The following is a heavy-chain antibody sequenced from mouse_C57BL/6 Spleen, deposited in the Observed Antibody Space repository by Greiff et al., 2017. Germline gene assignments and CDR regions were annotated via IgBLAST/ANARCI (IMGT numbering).Heavy chain of an antibody. CDR3: ARHYYYGSSYAPYFDV. D-gene: IGHD1-1*01. V-gene: IGHV5-9*01. J-gene: IGHJ1*03. Sequence: EVMLVESGGGLVKPGGSLKLSCAASGFTFSSYTMSWVRQTPEKRLEWVATISGGGGNTYYPDSVKGRFTISRDNAKNTLYLQMSSLRSEDSALYYGARHYYYGSSYAPYFDVWGTGTTVTVSS. CDR2: ISGGGGNT. CDR1: GFTFSSYT.